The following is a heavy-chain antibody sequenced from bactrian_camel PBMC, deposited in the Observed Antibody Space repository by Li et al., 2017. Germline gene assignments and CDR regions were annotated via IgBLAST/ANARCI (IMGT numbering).Heavy chain of an antibody. CDR2: IYSGDGAA. J-gene: IGHJ4*01. Sequence: VQLVESGGGSVQAGGSLRLSCAASGYTYSRYCMAWFRRAPGEEREGVAAIYSGDGAAIYTDSAKGRFTISQDNASKTVRLQMNGLKPEDTAVYHCAVYDAYAGRCSFREDYYDYWGPGTQVTV. CDR1: GYTYSRYC. D-gene: IGHD2*01. CDR3: AVYDAYAGRCSFREDYYDY. V-gene: IGHV3S26*01.